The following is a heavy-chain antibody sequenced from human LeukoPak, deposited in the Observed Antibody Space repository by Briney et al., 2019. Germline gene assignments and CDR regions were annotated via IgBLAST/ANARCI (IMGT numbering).Heavy chain of an antibody. CDR2: ISSSSSTI. Sequence: GGSLRLSCAASGFTFSSYSMNWVRQAPGKGLEWVSYISSSSSTIYYADSVKGRFTISRDNAKNSLYLQMNSLRAEDTAVYYCARDEAGGRKYNWFDPWGQGTLVTVST. J-gene: IGHJ5*02. CDR1: GFTFSSYS. D-gene: IGHD2-15*01. V-gene: IGHV3-48*01. CDR3: ARDEAGGRKYNWFDP.